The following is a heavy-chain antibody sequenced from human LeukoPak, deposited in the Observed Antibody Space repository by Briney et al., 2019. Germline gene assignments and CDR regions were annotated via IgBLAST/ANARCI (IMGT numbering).Heavy chain of an antibody. V-gene: IGHV1-69*13. CDR3: ARDQGPLYGMDV. CDR2: IIPIFGTA. CDR1: GGTFSSYA. J-gene: IGHJ6*02. Sequence: ASVKVSCTASGGTFSSYAISWVRQAPGQGLEWMGGIIPIFGTANYAQKFQGRVTITADESTSTAYMELSSLRSEDTAVYYCARDQGPLYGMDVWGQGTTVTVSS.